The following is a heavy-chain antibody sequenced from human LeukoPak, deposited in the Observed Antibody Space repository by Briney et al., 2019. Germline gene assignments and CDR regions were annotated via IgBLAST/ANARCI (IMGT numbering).Heavy chain of an antibody. CDR3: AKDHYYDSSGYYLPAFDY. D-gene: IGHD3-22*01. V-gene: IGHV3-33*06. CDR2: IWYDGSNR. Sequence: PGRSLRLSCAASGFTFSSYGMHCVRQAPGKGLEWVAVIWYDGSNRYYADSVQGRLTISRDNSKNTLYLQMNSLRAEDTAVYYCAKDHYYDSSGYYLPAFDYWGQGTLVTVSS. CDR1: GFTFSSYG. J-gene: IGHJ4*02.